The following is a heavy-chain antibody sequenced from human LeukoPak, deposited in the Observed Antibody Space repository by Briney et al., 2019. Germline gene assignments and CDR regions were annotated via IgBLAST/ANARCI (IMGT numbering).Heavy chain of an antibody. Sequence: PGGSLRLSCVASGFTFSSYAMHWVRQAPGKGLEWVALISHDGSDKYYANSLKGRFTISRDNSKNTLYLQMNSLGAEDTAVYYCVDGGRFDYWGQGTLVTAS. D-gene: IGHD4-23*01. CDR1: GFTFSSYA. CDR2: ISHDGSDK. J-gene: IGHJ4*02. V-gene: IGHV3-30*03. CDR3: VDGGRFDY.